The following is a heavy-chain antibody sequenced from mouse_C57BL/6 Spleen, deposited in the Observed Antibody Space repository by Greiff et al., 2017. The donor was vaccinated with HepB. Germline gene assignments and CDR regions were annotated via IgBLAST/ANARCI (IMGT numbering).Heavy chain of an antibody. Sequence: EVQLQESGPGLVKPSQFLSLTCSVTGYSITSGYYWNWIRQFPGNKLEWMGYISYDGSNNYNPSLKNRISITRDTSKNQFFLKLNSVTTEDTATYYCARDYYGSSPYWYFDVWGTGTTVTVSS. J-gene: IGHJ1*03. V-gene: IGHV3-6*01. D-gene: IGHD1-1*01. CDR3: ARDYYGSSPYWYFDV. CDR2: ISYDGSN. CDR1: GYSITSGYY.